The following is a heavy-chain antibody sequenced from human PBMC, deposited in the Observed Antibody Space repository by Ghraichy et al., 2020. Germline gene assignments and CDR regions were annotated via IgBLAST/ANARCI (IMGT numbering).Heavy chain of an antibody. CDR2: ISGSGSTT. V-gene: IGHV3-23*01. J-gene: IGHJ4*02. Sequence: GESLNISCAPSGFSLSAYAMTWIRKAPGKGLEWVSTISGSGSTTYYADSVKGRFTISRGNFKNTIYLQMNSLRAEDTAVYYCARRVTLFGVGFYFDYWGQGTPVTVST. CDR1: GFSLSAYA. D-gene: IGHD3-3*01. CDR3: ARRVTLFGVGFYFDY.